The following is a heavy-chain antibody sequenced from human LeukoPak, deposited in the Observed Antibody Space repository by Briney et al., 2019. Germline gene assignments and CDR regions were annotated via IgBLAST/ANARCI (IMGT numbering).Heavy chain of an antibody. J-gene: IGHJ4*02. CDR1: GGSMSSSY. Sequence: SETLSLTCTVSGGSMSSSYWSWIRQPPGKGLEWIGYIYYSGSTNYNPSLKSRVTISVDTSKNQFSLKLSSVTAADTAVYYCARGDSSGYRYWGQGILVTVSS. CDR2: IYYSGST. V-gene: IGHV4-59*01. D-gene: IGHD3-22*01. CDR3: ARGDSSGYRY.